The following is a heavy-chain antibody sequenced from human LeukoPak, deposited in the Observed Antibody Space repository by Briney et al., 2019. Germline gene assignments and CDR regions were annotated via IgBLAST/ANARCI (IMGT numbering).Heavy chain of an antibody. J-gene: IGHJ5*02. D-gene: IGHD6-19*01. V-gene: IGHV4-34*01. CDR3: ARGQWTAVVFRFDP. Sequence: PSETLSLTCAVYGGSFSGYYWSWIRQAPGKGLEWIGEINHSGSTNYNPYLKSRVIISVDTSKNQFSLKLSSVTAADTAVYYCARGQWTAVVFRFDPWGQGTLVTVSS. CDR1: GGSFSGYY. CDR2: INHSGST.